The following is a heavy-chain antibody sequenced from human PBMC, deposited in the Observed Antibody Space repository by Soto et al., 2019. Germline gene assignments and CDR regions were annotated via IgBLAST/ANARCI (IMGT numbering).Heavy chain of an antibody. CDR3: ARPDMDKGNCLDF. CDR2: MYPGDSDT. V-gene: IGHV5-51*01. D-gene: IGHD5-18*01. J-gene: IGHJ3*01. Sequence: GEALKSSCEASGYTFTRYWIGWVRQLPGKGLQWMAIMYPGDSDTRYSSSLQGQVTISADNSITTAYLQWSSLKASDTAMYYCARPDMDKGNCLDFWDQGTMITVS. CDR1: GYTFTRYW.